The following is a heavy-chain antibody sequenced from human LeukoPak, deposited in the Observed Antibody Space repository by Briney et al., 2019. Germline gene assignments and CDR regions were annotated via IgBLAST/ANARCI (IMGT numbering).Heavy chain of an antibody. V-gene: IGHV2-70*04. CDR3: ARTLRSSWYYFDY. CDR1: GFSLSTPGMR. Sequence: SGPTLVNPPQTLTLTCTFSGFSLSTPGMRVSWIRQPPGKALEWLARIDWDDDKFYSTSLKTRLTISKDTSKNQVVLTVTNVDPVDTGTYFCARTLRSSWYYFDYWGQGTLVTVSS. CDR2: IDWDDDK. D-gene: IGHD6-13*01. J-gene: IGHJ4*02.